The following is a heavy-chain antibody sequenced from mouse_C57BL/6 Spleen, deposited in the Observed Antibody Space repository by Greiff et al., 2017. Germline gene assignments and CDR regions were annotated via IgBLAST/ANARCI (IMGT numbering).Heavy chain of an antibody. V-gene: IGHV1-55*01. CDR3: ARGTFYYGSPHWYFDV. J-gene: IGHJ1*03. Sequence: VQLQQPGAELVKPGASVKMSCKASGYTFTSYWITWVQQRPGQGLEWIGDIYPGSGSTNYNEKFKSKATLAVDTSSSTAYMQLSSLTSEDSAVYYWARGTFYYGSPHWYFDVWGTGTTVTVSA. CDR2: IYPGSGST. CDR1: GYTFTSYW. D-gene: IGHD1-1*01.